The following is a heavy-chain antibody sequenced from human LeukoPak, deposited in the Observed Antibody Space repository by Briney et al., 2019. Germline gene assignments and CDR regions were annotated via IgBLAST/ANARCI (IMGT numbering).Heavy chain of an antibody. CDR3: ASPYNWNYVPAGSEYFQH. CDR2: IYYSGST. Sequence: SETLSLTCTVSGGSISSSSYYWGWIRQPPGKGLEWIGSIYYSGSTYYNPSLKSRVTISVDTSKNQFSLKLSSVTAADTAVYYCASPYNWNYVPAGSEYFQHWGQGTLVTVSS. CDR1: GGSISSSSYY. J-gene: IGHJ1*01. V-gene: IGHV4-39*01. D-gene: IGHD1-7*01.